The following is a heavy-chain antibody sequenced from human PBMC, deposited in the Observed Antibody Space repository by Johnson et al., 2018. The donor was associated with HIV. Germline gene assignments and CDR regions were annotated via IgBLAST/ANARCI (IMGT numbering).Heavy chain of an antibody. Sequence: VQLVESGGGLVQPGGSLRLSCAASGFTFRNYWMSWVRQAPGKGLEWVANIKQDGSERYYVDSVKGRFTISRDNAKNSLYLQMHSLRDEDTAVYYCVTADRGSAWGQGTTVTVSS. D-gene: IGHD1-26*01. CDR2: IKQDGSER. J-gene: IGHJ3*01. CDR3: VTADRGSA. V-gene: IGHV3-7*03. CDR1: GFTFRNYW.